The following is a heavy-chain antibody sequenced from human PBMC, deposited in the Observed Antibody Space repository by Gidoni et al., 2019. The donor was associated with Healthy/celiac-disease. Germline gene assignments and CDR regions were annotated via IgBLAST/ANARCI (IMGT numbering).Heavy chain of an antibody. Sequence: QVTLKESGPVLVKPTETLTLTCTVSGCSLSNARMGVSWIRQTPGKALEWLAHIFSNDEKSYSTSLKSRLTISKDTSKSQVVLTMTNMDPVDTATYYCARYYDILTGFDYWGQGTLVTVSS. V-gene: IGHV2-26*01. CDR3: ARYYDILTGFDY. CDR1: GCSLSNARMG. CDR2: IFSNDEK. J-gene: IGHJ4*02. D-gene: IGHD3-9*01.